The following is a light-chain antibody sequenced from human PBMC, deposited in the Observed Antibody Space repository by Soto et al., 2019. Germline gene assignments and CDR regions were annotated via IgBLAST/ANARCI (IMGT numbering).Light chain of an antibody. CDR1: QNLVHSDGNTY. CDR2: KVS. J-gene: IGKJ1*01. CDR3: MQGMLWWWT. V-gene: IGKV2-30*02. Sequence: VLTKSPLSLRVRHVVRSCISLISKQNLVHSDGNTYLNWFQQRPGQSPRRLIYKVSNRDSGFPDRFSGSGLGTDFTLKISRVEAEDVGVYYCMQGMLWWWTLGQGTKVDI.